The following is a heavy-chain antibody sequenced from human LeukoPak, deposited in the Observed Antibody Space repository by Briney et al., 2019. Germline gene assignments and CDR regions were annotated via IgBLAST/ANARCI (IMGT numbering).Heavy chain of an antibody. CDR2: ISSSSSTI. CDR3: ARGRPVDC. Sequence: PGGPLRLSCAASGFTFSTHNMNWVRRAPGKGLEWVSYISSSSSTIYYADSVKGRFTISRDNAKNSLYLQMNSLRAEDTAVYYCARGRPVDCWGQGTLVTVSS. CDR1: GFTFSTHN. J-gene: IGHJ4*02. V-gene: IGHV3-48*01.